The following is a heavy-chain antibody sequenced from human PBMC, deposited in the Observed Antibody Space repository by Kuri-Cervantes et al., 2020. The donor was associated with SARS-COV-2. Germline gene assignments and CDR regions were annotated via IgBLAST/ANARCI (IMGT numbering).Heavy chain of an antibody. J-gene: IGHJ4*02. CDR2: ISAYNGNT. D-gene: IGHD1-26*01. CDR3: ARGHSALKRELLPFDS. CDR1: GYTFTSYG. V-gene: IGHV1-18*01. Sequence: ASVNVSCKASGYTFTSYGISWMRQAPGQGLEWMGWISAYNGNTNYAQKLQGRVTMTTDTSTSTAYMEVRSLRSDDTAVYYCARGHSALKRELLPFDSWGQGTLVTVSS.